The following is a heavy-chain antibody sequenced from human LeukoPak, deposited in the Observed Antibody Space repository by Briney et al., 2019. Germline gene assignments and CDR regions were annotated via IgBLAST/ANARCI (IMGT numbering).Heavy chain of an antibody. Sequence: GGSLRLSCAASGFTFSSFGMHWVRQAPGKGLEWVAFIRYDGSNQYYAESVKGRFTISRDNSKNTLYLQMNSLRAEDTAVYYCAREIGTYYDILTGLGAFDIWGQGTMVTVSS. CDR1: GFTFSSFG. D-gene: IGHD3-9*01. V-gene: IGHV3-30*02. CDR2: IRYDGSNQ. J-gene: IGHJ3*02. CDR3: AREIGTYYDILTGLGAFDI.